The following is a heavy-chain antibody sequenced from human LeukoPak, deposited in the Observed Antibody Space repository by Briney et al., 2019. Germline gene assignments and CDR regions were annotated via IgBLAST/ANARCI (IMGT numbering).Heavy chain of an antibody. J-gene: IGHJ4*02. CDR2: ISDSGRKT. CDR3: AKDKTFYYDKSGFYYFDY. D-gene: IGHD3-22*01. CDR1: GFTFSSYA. Sequence: GGSLRLSCAASGFTFSSYAMSWVRQAPGKGLEWVSAISDSGRKTYYADSVKGRLTISRDNSKNTLYLQMNSLRAEDTAVFYCAKDKTFYYDKSGFYYFDYWGQGTLVTVSS. V-gene: IGHV3-23*01.